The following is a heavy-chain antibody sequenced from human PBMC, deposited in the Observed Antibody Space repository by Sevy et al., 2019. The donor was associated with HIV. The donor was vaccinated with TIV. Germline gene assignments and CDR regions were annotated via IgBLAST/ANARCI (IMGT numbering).Heavy chain of an antibody. D-gene: IGHD3-16*01. V-gene: IGHV3-74*01. Sequence: GGSLRLSCAASGFTLSSHWMHWVRQAPGKGLVWGSHINNDGSVTTYADSVEGRFTFSGDNDKNTLYLQMNSLRVDDPAGYYCARGGDGAFDSWGQGTLVTVSS. CDR1: GFTLSSHW. CDR3: ARGGDGAFDS. J-gene: IGHJ3*02. CDR2: INNDGSVT.